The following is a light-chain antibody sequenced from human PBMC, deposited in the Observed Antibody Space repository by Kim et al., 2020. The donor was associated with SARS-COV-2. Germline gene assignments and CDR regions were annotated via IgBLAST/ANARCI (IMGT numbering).Light chain of an antibody. CDR1: QSVSSN. CDR3: QQYNGWPET. J-gene: IGKJ1*01. Sequence: EIVMTQSPATLSVSPGERATLSCRASQSVSSNLAWYQKKSGQAPRLLMYGASTRATGIPARFSGSGSGTEFTLTISSLQSEDFAVYYCQQYNGWPETFGQGTKVEIK. CDR2: GAS. V-gene: IGKV3-15*01.